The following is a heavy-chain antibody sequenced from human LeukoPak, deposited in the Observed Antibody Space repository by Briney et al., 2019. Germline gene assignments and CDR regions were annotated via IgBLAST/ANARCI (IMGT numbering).Heavy chain of an antibody. CDR3: ARDQAYCSGGSCYPPPYYFDY. D-gene: IGHD2-15*01. CDR2: IWYDGSNK. Sequence: GRSLRLSCAASGFTFSSYVMHWVRQAPGKGLEWVAVIWYDGSNKYYADSVKGRFTISRDNSKNTLYLQMNSLRAEDTAVYYCARDQAYCSGGSCYPPPYYFDYWGQGTLVTVSS. V-gene: IGHV3-33*01. J-gene: IGHJ4*02. CDR1: GFTFSSYV.